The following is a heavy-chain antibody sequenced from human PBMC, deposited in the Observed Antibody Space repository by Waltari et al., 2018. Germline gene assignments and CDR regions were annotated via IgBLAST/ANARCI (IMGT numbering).Heavy chain of an antibody. J-gene: IGHJ6*02. CDR2: IYYSGST. CDR1: GGSISSYY. CDR3: ARVTTMVRGVIWYYYGMDV. Sequence: QVQLQESGPGLVKPSETLSLTCTVSGGSISSYYWSWIRQPPGKGLEWIGYIYYSGSTNYNPSLKRRVTISVDTSKNQFSLKLSSVTAADTAVYYCARVTTMVRGVIWYYYGMDVWDQGTTVTVSS. V-gene: IGHV4-59*01. D-gene: IGHD3-10*01.